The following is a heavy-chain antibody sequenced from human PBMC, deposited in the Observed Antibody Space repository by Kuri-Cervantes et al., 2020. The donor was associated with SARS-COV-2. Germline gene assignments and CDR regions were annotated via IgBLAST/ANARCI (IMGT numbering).Heavy chain of an antibody. V-gene: IGHV3-21*01. J-gene: IGHJ4*02. D-gene: IGHD2-15*01. CDR1: GFTFSSYS. CDR2: ISSSSSYI. Sequence: GESLKISCAASGFTFSSYSMNWVRQAPGKGLEWVSSISSSSSYIYYADSVKGRFTISRDNAKNSLYLQMNSLRAEDTAVYYCARGLGYCSGGSRYSRSSSDYWGQGTLVTVSS. CDR3: ARGLGYCSGGSRYSRSSSDY.